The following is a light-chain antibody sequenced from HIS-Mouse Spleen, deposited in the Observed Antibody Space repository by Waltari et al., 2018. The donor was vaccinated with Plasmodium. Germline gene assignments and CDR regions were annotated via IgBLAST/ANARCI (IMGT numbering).Light chain of an antibody. Sequence: QSALTQPRSVSGSPGQSVTISCTGTSRDVGGYNYVSWYQPPPGKAPKLMIYDVSKRPSGVPDRFSGSKSGNTASLTISGLQAEDEADYYCCSYAGSYTYVFGTGTKVTVL. CDR2: DVS. V-gene: IGLV2-11*01. J-gene: IGLJ1*01. CDR3: CSYAGSYTYV. CDR1: SRDVGGYNY.